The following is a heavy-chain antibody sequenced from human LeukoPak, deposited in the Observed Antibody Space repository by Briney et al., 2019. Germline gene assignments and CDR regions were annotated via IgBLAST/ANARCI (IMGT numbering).Heavy chain of an antibody. CDR2: VLDNENP. D-gene: IGHD1-26*01. Sequence: GTSVKVSCKTTGFTFSTSTIQWVRQARGQPLEWIGWVLDNENPRYTQKFQGRLTLTRGMSTSTAYMELSGLTSEDTAIYYCAAERYSDGCCWFDPWGQGTLVTVSS. V-gene: IGHV1-58*02. CDR3: AAERYSDGCCWFDP. CDR1: GFTFSTST. J-gene: IGHJ5*02.